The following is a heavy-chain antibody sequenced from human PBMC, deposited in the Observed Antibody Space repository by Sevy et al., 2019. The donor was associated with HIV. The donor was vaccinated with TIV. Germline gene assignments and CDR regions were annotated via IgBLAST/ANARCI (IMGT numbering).Heavy chain of an antibody. D-gene: IGHD1-7*01. CDR2: IYHSGNT. J-gene: IGHJ3*02. CDR3: ARTLRGNFETRATAFNI. V-gene: IGHV4-38-2*01. Sequence: SETLSLTCAVSGYSISSDDYWVWIRQPRGKGLEWIGNIYHSGNTYYNPSLKSRVTMSLDTSMNQFSLRLTSVTAADTAVYYCARTLRGNFETRATAFNIWGQGTMVTVSS. CDR1: GYSISSDDY.